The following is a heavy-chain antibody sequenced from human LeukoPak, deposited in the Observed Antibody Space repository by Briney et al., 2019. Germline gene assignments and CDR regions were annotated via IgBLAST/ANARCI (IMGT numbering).Heavy chain of an antibody. Sequence: GGSLRLSCAASGFTVSSKYMSWVRQAPGKGLEWVSIIYSGGSTYYADSAKGRFTISRDNSKNTLYLQMNSLRAEDTAVYYCASRYYYDSSGYYNVDYWGQGTLVTVSS. CDR3: ASRYYYDSSGYYNVDY. CDR2: IYSGGST. CDR1: GFTVSSKY. D-gene: IGHD3-22*01. V-gene: IGHV3-53*01. J-gene: IGHJ4*02.